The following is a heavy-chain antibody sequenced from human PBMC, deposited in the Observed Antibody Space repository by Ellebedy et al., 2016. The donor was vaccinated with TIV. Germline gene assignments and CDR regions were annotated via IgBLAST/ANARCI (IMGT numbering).Heavy chain of an antibody. V-gene: IGHV1-2*04. CDR2: IHPNSGGT. D-gene: IGHD3-10*01. CDR3: ARAPSVVFGSASYRFAP. Sequence: AASVKVSCKASGYTFTGYYMHWVRQAPGQGLEWLGWIHPNSGGTNYAQKFQGWVTMTRDTSSSTAYMELNRLKSDDTAVYYCARAPSVVFGSASYRFAPWGQGTLVTVSA. CDR1: GYTFTGYY. J-gene: IGHJ5*02.